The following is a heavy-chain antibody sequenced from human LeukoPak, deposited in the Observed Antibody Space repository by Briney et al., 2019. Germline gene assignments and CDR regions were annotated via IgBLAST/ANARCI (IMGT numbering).Heavy chain of an antibody. J-gene: IGHJ5*02. D-gene: IGHD2-2*01. CDR3: AKDQYCSSTSCGLFDP. CDR2: ISGSGGST. Sequence: GGSLRLSCAASGFTFSSYAMSWVRQTPGKGLEWVSVISGSGGSTYYADFVKGRFTISRDKSKNTLHLQMNSLRADDTAVYYCAKDQYCSSTSCGLFDPWGQGTLVTVSS. V-gene: IGHV3-23*01. CDR1: GFTFSSYA.